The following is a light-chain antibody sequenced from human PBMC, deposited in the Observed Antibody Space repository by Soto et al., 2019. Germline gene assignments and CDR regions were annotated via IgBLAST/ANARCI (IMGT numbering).Light chain of an antibody. CDR2: EGS. Sequence: QSALTQPASVSGSPGQSITISCTGTSSDVGNYNLVSWYQHHPGKAPKLMIYEGSQRPSGVSNRFSGSKSGNTASLTISGLQAEDEADYYCCSYAGSSTWVFGGGTKRTVL. J-gene: IGLJ3*02. V-gene: IGLV2-23*01. CDR1: SSDVGNYNL. CDR3: CSYAGSSTWV.